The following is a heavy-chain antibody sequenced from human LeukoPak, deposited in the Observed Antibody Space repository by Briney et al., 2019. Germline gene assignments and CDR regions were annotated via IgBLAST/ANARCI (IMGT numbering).Heavy chain of an antibody. V-gene: IGHV1-2*02. CDR3: ARSAGYCSSTSCYYFDY. CDR2: INPNRGGT. Sequence: GASVKVSCKASGYTFTGYYMHWVRQAPGQGLEWMGWINPNRGGTNYAQKFQGRVTMTRDTSISTAYMELSRLRSDDTAVYYCARSAGYCSSTSCYYFDYWGQGTLVTVSS. D-gene: IGHD2-2*01. J-gene: IGHJ4*02. CDR1: GYTFTGYY.